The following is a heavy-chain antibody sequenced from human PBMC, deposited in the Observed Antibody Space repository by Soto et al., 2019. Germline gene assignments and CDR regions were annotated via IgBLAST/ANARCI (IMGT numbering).Heavy chain of an antibody. V-gene: IGHV4-39*01. CDR3: ARIAAAGTGRTPNWVG. CDR2: IYYSGST. J-gene: IGHJ4*02. CDR1: GGSISSSSYY. D-gene: IGHD6-13*01. Sequence: QLQLQESGPGLVKPSETLSLTCTVSGGSISSSSYYWGWIRQPPGKGLEWIGSIYYSGSTYYNPSLKSRVTISVDTSKNQFSLKLSSVTAADTAVYYCARIAAAGTGRTPNWVGWGQGTLVTVSS.